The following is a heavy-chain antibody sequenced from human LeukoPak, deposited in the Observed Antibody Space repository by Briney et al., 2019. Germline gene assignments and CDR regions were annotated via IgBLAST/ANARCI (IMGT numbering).Heavy chain of an antibody. CDR2: IYYSGST. Sequence: SETLSLTCTVSGGSISSYYWSWIRQPPGKGLEWIGYIYYSGSTNYNPSLKSRVTISVDTSKNQFSLKLSSVTAADTAVYYCARVYYDFWSGSNWFDPWGQETLVTVSS. CDR1: GGSISSYY. J-gene: IGHJ5*02. V-gene: IGHV4-59*01. CDR3: ARVYYDFWSGSNWFDP. D-gene: IGHD3-3*01.